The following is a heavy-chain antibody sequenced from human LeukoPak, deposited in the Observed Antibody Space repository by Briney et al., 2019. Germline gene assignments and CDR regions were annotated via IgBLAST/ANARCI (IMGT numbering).Heavy chain of an antibody. Sequence: ASVKVSCKASGYTFTGYYMHWVRQAPGQGLEWMGWINPNSGGTNYAQKFQGRVTMTRDTSISTAYMELSRLRSDDTAVYYCARDYTDIDSVQPPDAFDIWGQGTMVTVSS. V-gene: IGHV1-2*02. CDR2: INPNSGGT. D-gene: IGHD3-16*01. CDR3: ARDYTDIDSVQPPDAFDI. CDR1: GYTFTGYY. J-gene: IGHJ3*02.